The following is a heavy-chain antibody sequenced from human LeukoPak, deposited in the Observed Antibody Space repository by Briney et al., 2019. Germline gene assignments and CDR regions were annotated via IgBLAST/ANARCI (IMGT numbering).Heavy chain of an antibody. CDR3: AKRDDSGGNLVDL. CDR1: GGSIRSGSHY. V-gene: IGHV4-39*02. Sequence: PSETLSLTCTVSGGSIRSGSHYWAWIRQPPGKGLEWIGSIYHSGSTYYNPSLENRVTISIDTSKNHFSLKLSSLSAADTSVYYCAKRDDSGGNLVDLWGQGTLVTVS. CDR2: IYHSGST. D-gene: IGHD3-22*01. J-gene: IGHJ4*02.